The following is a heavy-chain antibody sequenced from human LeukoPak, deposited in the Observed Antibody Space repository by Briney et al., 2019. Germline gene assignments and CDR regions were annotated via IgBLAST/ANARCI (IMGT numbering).Heavy chain of an antibody. Sequence: GGALRLSCAASGFTVSSNYMNWVRQAPGKGLEGVSVIYSGGSTYYADSVKGRFTISRDNSKNTLYLQMNSLRAEDTAVYYCARDVVTAAAGSYYYYGMDVWGKGTTVTVSS. CDR1: GFTVSSNY. D-gene: IGHD6-13*01. V-gene: IGHV3-53*01. J-gene: IGHJ6*04. CDR3: ARDVVTAAAGSYYYYGMDV. CDR2: IYSGGST.